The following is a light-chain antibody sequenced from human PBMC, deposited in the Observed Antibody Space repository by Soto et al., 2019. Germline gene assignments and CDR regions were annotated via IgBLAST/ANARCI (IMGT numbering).Light chain of an antibody. Sequence: DIQLTQSPSSLSPSVGDRITLSCRASQSISRNLNWYQQMPGKAPSLLIYAARDLQSGVPGRFSGSGSGTEFNLTFSSLQPEDLATYYCHQSHSTSFTFGQGTKLDI. CDR3: HQSHSTSFT. CDR1: QSISRN. V-gene: IGKV1-39*01. J-gene: IGKJ2*01. CDR2: AAR.